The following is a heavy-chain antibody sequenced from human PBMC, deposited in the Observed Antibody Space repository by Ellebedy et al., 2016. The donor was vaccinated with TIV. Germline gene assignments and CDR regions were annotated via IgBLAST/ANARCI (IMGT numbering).Heavy chain of an antibody. V-gene: IGHV3-7*01. CDR2: IKQDGSEK. CDR3: GRGQTTFEY. Sequence: GESLKISCAASEFAFETDWMTWVRQAPGKGLEWVANIKQDGSEKNYVDSVKGRLAISRDNARSSLYLQMNSLSAEDTAVYYCGRGQTTFEYWGQGTLVTVSS. J-gene: IGHJ4*02. CDR1: EFAFETDW. D-gene: IGHD4-11*01.